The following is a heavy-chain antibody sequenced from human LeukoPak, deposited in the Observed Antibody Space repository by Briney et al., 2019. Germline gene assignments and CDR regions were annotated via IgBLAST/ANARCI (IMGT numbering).Heavy chain of an antibody. J-gene: IGHJ3*02. CDR3: ARNRQQPPPANDAFDI. CDR1: GYAFTSDY. V-gene: IGHV1-46*01. D-gene: IGHD6-13*01. CDR2: ISRRGGST. Sequence: ASVQASSQASGYAFTSDYMNWVRPAPGQGREWRGIISRRGGSTSYIPKIQGRVTMTRDTSTSTVYMELSSLRSEDTAVYYCARNRQQPPPANDAFDIWGEGTMVTASS.